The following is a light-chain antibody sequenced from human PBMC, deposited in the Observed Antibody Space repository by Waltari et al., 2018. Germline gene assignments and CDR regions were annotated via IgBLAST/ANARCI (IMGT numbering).Light chain of an antibody. Sequence: QSALTQPASVSGSPGQSITISCPGTSSDVGHYNLVPWYQQHPGKAPKLMISAGSKRPSGVSNRFSGSKSGNTASLTISGLQAEDEADYYCCSYAGSSTYVFGTGTKVTVL. CDR2: AGS. V-gene: IGLV2-23*01. CDR1: SSDVGHYNL. J-gene: IGLJ1*01. CDR3: CSYAGSSTYV.